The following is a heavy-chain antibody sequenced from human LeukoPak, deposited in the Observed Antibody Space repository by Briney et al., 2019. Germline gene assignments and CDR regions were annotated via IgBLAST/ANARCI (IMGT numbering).Heavy chain of an antibody. V-gene: IGHV1-2*02. J-gene: IGHJ5*02. Sequence: ASVKVSCKASGYTFTGYYMHWVRQAPGQGLEWMGWINPNSGGKNYAQKFQGRVTMTRDTSISTAYMELSRLRSDDTAVYYCARGRLNGNWFDPWGQGTLVTVSS. CDR2: INPNSGGK. CDR1: GYTFTGYY. CDR3: ARGRLNGNWFDP.